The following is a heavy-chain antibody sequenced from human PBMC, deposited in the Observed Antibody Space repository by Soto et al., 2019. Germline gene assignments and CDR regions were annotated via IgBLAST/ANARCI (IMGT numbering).Heavy chain of an antibody. J-gene: IGHJ6*03. CDR2: INSDGSST. D-gene: IGHD6-19*01. CDR1: GFTFRSYL. CDR3: AREPYSSSGYYYYYMDG. V-gene: IGHV3-74*01. Sequence: VVSLILSYASSGFTFRSYLMHLVRPAPGKGLVWVSRINSDGSSTSYADSVKGRFTISRDNAKNTLYLQMNSLRAEDTAVYYCAREPYSSSGYYYYYMDGWGKGTTVTVSS.